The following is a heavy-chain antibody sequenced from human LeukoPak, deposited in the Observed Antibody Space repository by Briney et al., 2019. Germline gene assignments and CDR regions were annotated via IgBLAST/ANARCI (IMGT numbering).Heavy chain of an antibody. V-gene: IGHV3-30*18. D-gene: IGHD6-19*01. CDR2: ISYDGSNK. J-gene: IGHJ4*02. Sequence: PGGSLRLSCAASGFTFSTYAMHWVRQAPGKGLEWVTLISYDGSNKFYANSVKGRFTISRDNSKNTLYLQMNSLRADDTAVYYCAKEDGQWRVKYYFDYWGQGTLVTVSS. CDR3: AKEDGQWRVKYYFDY. CDR1: GFTFSTYA.